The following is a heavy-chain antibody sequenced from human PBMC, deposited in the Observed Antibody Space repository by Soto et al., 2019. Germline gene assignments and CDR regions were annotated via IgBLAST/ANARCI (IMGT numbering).Heavy chain of an antibody. Sequence: EEQLVESGGGLVQSGGSLRLSCAAAGFTFSSYWMHWVRQAPGKWLVWVSRINPDGSITTYADSVKGRFTISRDNAKNTLYLQMNSLRGDDTAVYYCARVPIGKYGVWNYWGQGTPVTVSS. CDR1: GFTFSSYW. V-gene: IGHV3-74*01. D-gene: IGHD2-8*01. J-gene: IGHJ4*02. CDR2: INPDGSIT. CDR3: ARVPIGKYGVWNY.